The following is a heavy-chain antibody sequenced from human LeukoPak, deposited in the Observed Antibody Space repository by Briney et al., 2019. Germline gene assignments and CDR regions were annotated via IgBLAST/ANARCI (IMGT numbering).Heavy chain of an antibody. J-gene: IGHJ4*02. Sequence: PGGSLRLSCAASGFTVNNNYVRWVRQAPGKGLEWLSVMYSGGSTYYADSVKGRFTISRDNSKNALFLQMNSLRVEDTAVYYCARDHVSSGWYVGFDYWGQGTLVTVSS. D-gene: IGHD6-19*01. CDR1: GFTVNNNY. CDR3: ARDHVSSGWYVGFDY. V-gene: IGHV3-53*01. CDR2: MYSGGST.